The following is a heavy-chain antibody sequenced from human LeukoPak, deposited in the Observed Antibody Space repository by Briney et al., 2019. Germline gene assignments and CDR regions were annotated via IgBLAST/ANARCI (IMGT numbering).Heavy chain of an antibody. D-gene: IGHD3-10*01. J-gene: IGHJ4*02. CDR2: ITRDRSST. CDR1: TFTFSSYG. V-gene: IGHV3-74*03. CDR3: ASPDYGSGSYYVHY. Sequence: PGGSLRLSCGASTFTFSSYGMSWVRQAPGKGLVWVSRITRDRSSTTYADSVKGRFTISRDNAKNTLYLQMNSLRAEDTAVYYCASPDYGSGSYYVHYWGQGTLVTVSS.